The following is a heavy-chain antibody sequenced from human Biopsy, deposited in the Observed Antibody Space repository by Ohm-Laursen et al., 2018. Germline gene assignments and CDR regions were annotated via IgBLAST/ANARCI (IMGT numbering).Heavy chain of an antibody. CDR3: ARDSRGGHLNTTLITGKNLDS. V-gene: IGHV4-38-2*02. CDR2: ISHSGNT. J-gene: IGHJ4*02. CDR1: GFSISSGHY. D-gene: IGHD3-16*01. Sequence: SDTLSLTCAVFGFSISSGHYWAWIRQPPGKGLEWIGTISHSGNTYYNPSLKTRVTMSLDTSKNQFSLRLSSVTAVDTAVYFCARDSRGGHLNTTLITGKNLDSWGQGILVTVSS.